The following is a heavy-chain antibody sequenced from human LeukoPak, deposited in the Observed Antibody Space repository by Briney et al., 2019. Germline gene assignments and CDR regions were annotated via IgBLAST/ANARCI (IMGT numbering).Heavy chain of an antibody. V-gene: IGHV3-30*03. D-gene: IGHD3-3*01. CDR3: ARGDYDFWSGYSQAEYFQH. J-gene: IGHJ1*01. Sequence: GRSLRLSCAASGFTFSSYGMHWVRQAPGKGLEWVAVISYDGSNKYYADSVKGRFTISRDNSKNTLYLQMNSLRAEDTAVYYCARGDYDFWSGYSQAEYFQHWGQGTLVTVSS. CDR1: GFTFSSYG. CDR2: ISYDGSNK.